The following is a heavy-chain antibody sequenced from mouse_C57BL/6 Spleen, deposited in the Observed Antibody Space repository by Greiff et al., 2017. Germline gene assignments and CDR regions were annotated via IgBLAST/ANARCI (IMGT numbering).Heavy chain of an antibody. Sequence: VKLQESGAELVKPGASVKISCKASGYAFSSYWMNWVKQRPGKGLEWIGQIYPGDGDTNYNGKFKGKATLTADKSSSTTYMQLSSLTSEDSEVYFGARDGSGYDYYAMDYWGQGTSVTVSS. CDR3: ARDGSGYDYYAMDY. V-gene: IGHV1-80*01. D-gene: IGHD1-1*01. CDR2: IYPGDGDT. CDR1: GYAFSSYW. J-gene: IGHJ4*01.